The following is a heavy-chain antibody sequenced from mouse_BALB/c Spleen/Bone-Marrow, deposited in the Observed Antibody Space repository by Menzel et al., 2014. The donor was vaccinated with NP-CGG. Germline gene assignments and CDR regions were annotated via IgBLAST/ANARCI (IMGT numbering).Heavy chain of an antibody. Sequence: VQLQQSGAELVKPGASVELSCTASGFNIKDTYMHWVKQRPEQGLEWIGRIGPANGNTKYDPKFQGKATITADTSSNTAYLQLSSLTSEDTAVYYCARYDYGVYFDYWGQGTTLTVSS. CDR1: GFNIKDTY. J-gene: IGHJ2*01. CDR3: ARYDYGVYFDY. CDR2: IGPANGNT. D-gene: IGHD2-4*01. V-gene: IGHV14-3*02.